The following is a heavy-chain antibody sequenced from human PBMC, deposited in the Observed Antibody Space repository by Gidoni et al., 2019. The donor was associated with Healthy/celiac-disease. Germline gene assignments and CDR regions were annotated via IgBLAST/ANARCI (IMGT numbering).Heavy chain of an antibody. CDR3: TTPIGLVTAAMEVDY. J-gene: IGHJ4*02. V-gene: IGHV3-15*07. D-gene: IGHD2-2*01. CDR1: SNAW. CDR2: IKSKTDGGTT. Sequence: SNAWMNWVRQAPGKGLEWVGRIKSKTDGGTTDYAAPVKGRCTISRDDSNNTLYLQMNSLKTEDTAVYYCTTPIGLVTAAMEVDYWGQGTLVTVSS.